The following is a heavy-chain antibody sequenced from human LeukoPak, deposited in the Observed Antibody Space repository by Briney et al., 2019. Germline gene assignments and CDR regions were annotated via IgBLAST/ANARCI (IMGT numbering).Heavy chain of an antibody. Sequence: ASVKVSXKASGYTFTYYFIHWMRQAHGQGLEWMGRINPNSGGTKLAQKLQGRVTMTTDMSIDTAYMDLSRLTSDDTAVYYCARGTANTVFEYWGQGALVTVSS. J-gene: IGHJ4*02. CDR2: INPNSGGT. D-gene: IGHD4-17*01. CDR3: ARGTANTVFEY. CDR1: GYTFTYYF. V-gene: IGHV1-2*06.